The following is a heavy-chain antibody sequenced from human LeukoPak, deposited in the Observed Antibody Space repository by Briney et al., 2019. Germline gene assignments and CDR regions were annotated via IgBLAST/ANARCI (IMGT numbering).Heavy chain of an antibody. CDR2: ISLSGHT. CDR3: SRESVPFSPFGQ. V-gene: IGHV4-4*02. Sequence: PSETLPHTCGVSGGSITTTNYWSSVRQPPGQGLEWTGEISLSGHTNYNPSLRSRVTMSLDESKNHLSLILASVTAADTAIYYCSRESVPFSPFGQWGRGTLITVTS. J-gene: IGHJ4*02. D-gene: IGHD3-3*01. CDR1: GGSITTTNY.